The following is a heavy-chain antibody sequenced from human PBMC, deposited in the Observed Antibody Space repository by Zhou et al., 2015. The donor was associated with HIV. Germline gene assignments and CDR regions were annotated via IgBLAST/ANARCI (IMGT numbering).Heavy chain of an antibody. CDR3: ARALSPLRRSSLADAFDI. V-gene: IGHV1-69*12. J-gene: IGHJ3*02. D-gene: IGHD4-17*01. CDR2: IIPIFGTA. CDR1: GGTFSSYA. Sequence: QVQLVQSGAEVKKPGSSVKVSCKASGGTFSSYAISWVRQAPGQGLEWMGGIIPIFGTANYAQKFQGRVTITADESTSTAYMELSSLRSEDTAVYYCARALSPLRRSSLADAFDIWGQGTMVTVSS.